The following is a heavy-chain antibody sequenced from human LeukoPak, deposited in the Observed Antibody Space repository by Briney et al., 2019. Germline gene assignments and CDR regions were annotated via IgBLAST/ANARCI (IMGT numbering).Heavy chain of an antibody. CDR1: GAYIGTYY. V-gene: IGHV4-59*08. CDR3: TRHDVVPVLGHGMAD. CDR2: ISPDGYN. J-gene: IGHJ3*01. Sequence: SETLSLTCSVSGAYIGTYYWSWMRQAPGKGLEWIGYISPDGYNLNTPSLRSRVTITRDTSENQFSLILSSVTAADTAVYYCTRHDVVPVLGHGMADWGQGTMVTVSS. D-gene: IGHD2-2*01.